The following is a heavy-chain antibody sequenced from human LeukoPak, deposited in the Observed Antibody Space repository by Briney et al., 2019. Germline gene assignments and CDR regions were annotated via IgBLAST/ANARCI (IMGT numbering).Heavy chain of an antibody. J-gene: IGHJ6*02. V-gene: IGHV3-21*01. Sequence: PGGSLRLSCAASGFTFSSYSMNWVRQAPGKGLEWVSSISSSSSYIYYADSVKGRFTISRDNAKNSLYLQMNSLRAEDTAVYYCARDPAAGMLGIDYYYGMDVWGQGTTVTVSS. CDR1: GFTFSSYS. CDR3: ARDPAAGMLGIDYYYGMDV. CDR2: ISSSSSYI. D-gene: IGHD6-13*01.